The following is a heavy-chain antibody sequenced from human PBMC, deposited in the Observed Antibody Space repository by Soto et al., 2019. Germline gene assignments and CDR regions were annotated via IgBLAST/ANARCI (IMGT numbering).Heavy chain of an antibody. CDR1: GFTFSSYG. Sequence: QVQLVESGGGVVQPGRSLRLSCAASGFTFSSYGMHWVRQAPGTGLEWVAVISYDGSNKYYADSVKGRFTISRDNSKNTLYLQMNSLRAEDTAVYYCAKDERDSSGWYWFDYWGQGTLVTVSS. CDR2: ISYDGSNK. D-gene: IGHD6-19*01. CDR3: AKDERDSSGWYWFDY. V-gene: IGHV3-30*18. J-gene: IGHJ4*02.